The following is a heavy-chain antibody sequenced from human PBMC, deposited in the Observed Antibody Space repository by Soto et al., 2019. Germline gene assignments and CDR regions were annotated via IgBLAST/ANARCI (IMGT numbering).Heavy chain of an antibody. D-gene: IGHD5-12*01. CDR2: IIPIFGTA. Sequence: SVKVSCKASGGTFSSYAISWVRQAPGQGLEWMGGIIPIFGTANYAQKFQGRVTITADESTSTAYMELSSLRSEDTAVYYCARVLGRDGYNYVFGYFDYWGKGTLVTVSS. J-gene: IGHJ4*02. V-gene: IGHV1-69*13. CDR3: ARVLGRDGYNYVFGYFDY. CDR1: GGTFSSYA.